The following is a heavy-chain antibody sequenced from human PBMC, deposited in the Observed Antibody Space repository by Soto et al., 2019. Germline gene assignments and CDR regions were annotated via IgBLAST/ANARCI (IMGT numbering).Heavy chain of an antibody. Sequence: EVQLLESGGGLVQTGGSLRLSCAASGFTFNNYAMSWGRQAPGKGLEWVSLISGSGATTAYADSVRGRFTISRDTSRNTVYLHRSSLRAEDTAVYYCAKGAPLFGVVINWGQGTLVTVSS. CDR2: ISGSGATT. D-gene: IGHD3-3*01. CDR3: AKGAPLFGVVIN. J-gene: IGHJ4*02. CDR1: GFTFNNYA. V-gene: IGHV3-23*01.